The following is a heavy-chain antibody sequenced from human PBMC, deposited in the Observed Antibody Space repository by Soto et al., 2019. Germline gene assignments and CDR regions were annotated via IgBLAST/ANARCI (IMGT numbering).Heavy chain of an antibody. J-gene: IGHJ6*02. V-gene: IGHV3-30*03. Sequence: GGSLRLSCAASGFTFSSYGMHWVRQAPGKGLEWVAVISHDGRKKYYADSVKGRFTISRDNSKNTLYLQMNSLRAEDTAMYYCARDAHIVVVTAPYYYGMDVWGQGTTVTVSS. CDR3: ARDAHIVVVTAPYYYGMDV. CDR1: GFTFSSYG. CDR2: ISHDGRKK. D-gene: IGHD2-21*02.